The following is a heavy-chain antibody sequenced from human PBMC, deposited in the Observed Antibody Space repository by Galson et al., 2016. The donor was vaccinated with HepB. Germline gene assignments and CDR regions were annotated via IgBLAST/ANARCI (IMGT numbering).Heavy chain of an antibody. CDR3: AKDQLIVVVPAAGNWFDP. D-gene: IGHD2-2*01. J-gene: IGHJ5*02. Sequence: SLRLSCAVSGLTFTDYAMAWVRQAPGKGPEWVSSISGNSRGTHYAGSVKGRFTISRDNSQNTLYLQMNNLRADDTAIYYCAKDQLIVVVPAAGNWFDPWGQGTLVTVSS. CDR2: ISGNSRGT. V-gene: IGHV3-23*01. CDR1: GLTFTDYA.